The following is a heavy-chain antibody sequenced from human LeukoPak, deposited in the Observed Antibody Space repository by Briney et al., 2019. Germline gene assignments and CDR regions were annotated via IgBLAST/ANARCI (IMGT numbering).Heavy chain of an antibody. CDR1: GFTFSSYS. CDR3: ARRITRDSSGYGFCY. Sequence: GGSLRLSCAASGFTFSSYSMNWVRQAPGKGLDWVSSISSSSSYIYYADSVKGRFTISRDNAKNALYLPMNSLRAEATAVYYCARRITRDSSGYGFCYWGQGTLVTVSS. V-gene: IGHV3-21*01. D-gene: IGHD3-22*01. J-gene: IGHJ4*02. CDR2: ISSSSSYI.